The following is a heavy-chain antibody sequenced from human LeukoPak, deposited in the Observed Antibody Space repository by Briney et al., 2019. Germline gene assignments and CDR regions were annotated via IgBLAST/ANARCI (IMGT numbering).Heavy chain of an antibody. V-gene: IGHV3-7*03. CDR2: IKQDGSEK. CDR3: ARDVLAAGATGTFDI. J-gene: IGHJ3*02. CDR1: TFTSSKYW. D-gene: IGHD1-14*01. Sequence: GGSPRLSCAASTFTSSKYWMSWVRQAPGKGLEWVANIKQDGSEKYYVDSVKGRFTISRDNAKTSLYLQMNSLRAEDTAVYYCARDVLAAGATGTFDIWGQGTMVTVSS.